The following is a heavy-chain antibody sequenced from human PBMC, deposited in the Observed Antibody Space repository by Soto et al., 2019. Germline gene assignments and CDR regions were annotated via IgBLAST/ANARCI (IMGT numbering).Heavy chain of an antibody. CDR3: ARRTSSSSSGRPTNGDYYYYYGMDV. CDR2: INHSGST. J-gene: IGHJ6*02. V-gene: IGHV4-34*01. D-gene: IGHD6-6*01. Sequence: KPSETLSLTCAVYGGSFSGYYWSWIRQPPGKGLEWIGEINHSGSTNYNPSLKSRVTISVDTSKNQFSLKLSSVTAADTAVYYCARRTSSSSSGRPTNGDYYYYYGMDVWGQGTTVTVSS. CDR1: GGSFSGYY.